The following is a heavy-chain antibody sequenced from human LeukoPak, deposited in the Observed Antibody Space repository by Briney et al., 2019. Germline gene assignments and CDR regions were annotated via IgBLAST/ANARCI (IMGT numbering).Heavy chain of an antibody. V-gene: IGHV4-30-4*08. CDR1: GGSISSGDYY. J-gene: IGHJ6*02. D-gene: IGHD1-26*01. Sequence: TLSLTCTVSGGSISSGDYYWSWIRQPPGKGLEWIGYIYYSGSTHYNPSLKSRVIISVDTSKNQFSLKLSSVTAADTAVYYCARGPYSGYDYGMDVWGQGTTVTVSS. CDR2: IYYSGST. CDR3: ARGPYSGYDYGMDV.